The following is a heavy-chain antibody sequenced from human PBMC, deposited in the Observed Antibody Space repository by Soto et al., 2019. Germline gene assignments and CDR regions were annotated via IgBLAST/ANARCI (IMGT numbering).Heavy chain of an antibody. Sequence: QVRLQQWGAGLLKPSETLSLTCAVYGGSFSGYYWAWIRQPPGKGLEWMGGVNHSGSSNDNPSLKSRVTISVDTSTKQSSLKLTSVSAADTAVYYCARGHSTSGFDFWGQGTLVTVPS. CDR3: ARGHSTSGFDF. CDR1: GGSFSGYY. V-gene: IGHV4-34*01. CDR2: VNHSGSS. J-gene: IGHJ4*02. D-gene: IGHD2-2*01.